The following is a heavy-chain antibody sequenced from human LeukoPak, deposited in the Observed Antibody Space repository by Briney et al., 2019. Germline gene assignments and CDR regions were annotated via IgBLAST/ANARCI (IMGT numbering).Heavy chain of an antibody. D-gene: IGHD2-15*01. CDR2: INPSGDSV. J-gene: IGHJ5*02. V-gene: IGHV1-46*04. CDR1: GGTFSSYG. Sequence: ASVKVSCKTSGGTFSSYGFSWVRQAPGQGLEWMGRINPSGDSVNYAQKLQDRLTMTRDTSTNTVYLELSSLRSEDTAIYYCARTLADGGTNHWGQGTLVTVSS. CDR3: ARTLADGGTNH.